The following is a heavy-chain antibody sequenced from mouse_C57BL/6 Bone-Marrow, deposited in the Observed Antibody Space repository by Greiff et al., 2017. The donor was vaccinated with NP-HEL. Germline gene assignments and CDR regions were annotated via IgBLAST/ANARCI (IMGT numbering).Heavy chain of an antibody. CDR1: GFNIKDYY. D-gene: IGHD2-5*01. Sequence: VQLQQSGAELVRPGASVKLSCTASGFNIKDYYMHWVKQRPEQGLEWIGRIDPEDGDTEYAPKFQGKATMTADTSSNTAYLQLSSLTSEDTAVYYCTIAYYSNYAWFAYWGQGTLVTVSA. J-gene: IGHJ3*01. V-gene: IGHV14-1*01. CDR3: TIAYYSNYAWFAY. CDR2: IDPEDGDT.